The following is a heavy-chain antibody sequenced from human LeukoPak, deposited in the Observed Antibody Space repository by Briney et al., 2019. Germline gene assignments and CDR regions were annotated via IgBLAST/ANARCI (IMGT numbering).Heavy chain of an antibody. CDR3: ARDPRASITYYYGSGSYHP. CDR2: INPNSGGT. D-gene: IGHD3-10*01. Sequence: ASVKVSCKASGYTFTGYYMHWVRQAPGQGLEWMGRINPNSGGTNYAQKFQGRVTMTRDTSISTAYMEQSRLRSDDTAVYYCARDPRASITYYYGSGSYHPWGQGTLVTVSS. J-gene: IGHJ5*02. V-gene: IGHV1-2*06. CDR1: GYTFTGYY.